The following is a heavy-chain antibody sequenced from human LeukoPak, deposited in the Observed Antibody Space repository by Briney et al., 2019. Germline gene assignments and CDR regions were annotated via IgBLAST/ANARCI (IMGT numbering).Heavy chain of an antibody. Sequence: GGSLRLSCAASGFTFSSYGMHWVRQAPGKGLEWVAVISYDGSNKYYADSVKGRFTISRDNSKNTLYLQINSLRAEDTAVYYCAKALTNYGDYDGSTDAFDIWGQGTMVTVSS. CDR2: ISYDGSNK. V-gene: IGHV3-30*18. D-gene: IGHD4-17*01. CDR3: AKALTNYGDYDGSTDAFDI. J-gene: IGHJ3*02. CDR1: GFTFSSYG.